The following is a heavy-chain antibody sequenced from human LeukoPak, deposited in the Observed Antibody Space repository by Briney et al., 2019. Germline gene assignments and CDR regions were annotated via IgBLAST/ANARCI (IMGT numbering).Heavy chain of an antibody. CDR3: ARQEYYYDSSGYYPGYYFDY. V-gene: IGHV4-31*03. CDR2: IYYSGST. D-gene: IGHD3-22*01. Sequence: SQTLSLTCPVSGGSISSGVYYWSWIRQHPGKGLEWIGYIYYSGSTYYNPSLKSRVTISVDTSKNQFSLKLSSVTAADTAVYYCARQEYYYDSSGYYPGYYFDYWGQGTLVTVSS. J-gene: IGHJ4*02. CDR1: GGSISSGVYY.